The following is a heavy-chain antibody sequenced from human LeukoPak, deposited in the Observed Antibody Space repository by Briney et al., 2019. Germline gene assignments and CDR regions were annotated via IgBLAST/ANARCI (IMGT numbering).Heavy chain of an antibody. J-gene: IGHJ6*03. CDR2: SSPNNGNR. V-gene: IGHV1-18*01. Sequence: RASVKVSCKTSGYTFTTYGISWVRQAPGQGLEWMGWSSPNNGNRNYAQKFQGRVTMTTDTSTATAYMELRSLRSDDTAVYYCASRRIYGSGSSFVDYYMDVWGKGTTVTISS. CDR3: ASRRIYGSGSSFVDYYMDV. D-gene: IGHD3-10*01. CDR1: GYTFTTYG.